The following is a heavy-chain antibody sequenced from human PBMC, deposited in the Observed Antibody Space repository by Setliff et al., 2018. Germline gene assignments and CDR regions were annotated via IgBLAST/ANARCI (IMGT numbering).Heavy chain of an antibody. Sequence: PAVSLRLSCAASGFIFSSYNINWVRQAPGKGLAWVSSISPYSDYIYYADSLKGRFTISRDNAKNSLYLQMNSLGAEDTAVYFCARSPANGGHDAFDVWGQGTMVTVSS. D-gene: IGHD6-25*01. CDR3: ARSPANGGHDAFDV. CDR2: ISPYSDYI. J-gene: IGHJ3*01. V-gene: IGHV3-21*06. CDR1: GFIFSSYN.